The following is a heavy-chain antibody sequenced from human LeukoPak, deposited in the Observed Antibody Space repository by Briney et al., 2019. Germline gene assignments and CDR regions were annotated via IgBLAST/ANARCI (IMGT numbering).Heavy chain of an antibody. V-gene: IGHV1-18*01. CDR2: ISAYNGNT. CDR1: GYTFTSYG. CDR3: ARFAGYDFWSGYHDY. Sequence: APVKVSCKASGYTFTSYGISWVRQAPGQGREWMGWISAYNGNTNNAQKLQGRVTMTTDTSTSTADMERRSLRSDDTAVYYCARFAGYDFWSGYHDYWGQGTLVTVSS. J-gene: IGHJ4*02. D-gene: IGHD3-3*01.